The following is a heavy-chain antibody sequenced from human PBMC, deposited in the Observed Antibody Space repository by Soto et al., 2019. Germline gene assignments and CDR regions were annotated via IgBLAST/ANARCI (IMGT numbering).Heavy chain of an antibody. CDR2: ISGSGGST. D-gene: IGHD4-17*01. V-gene: IGHV3-23*01. J-gene: IGHJ3*02. Sequence: GGSLRLSCAASGFTFSSYAMSWVRQAPGKGLEWVSAISGSGGSTYYADSVKGRFTISRDNSKNTLYLQMNSLRSEDTAVYCCARDYGDYVSAFDIWGQGTMVTVSS. CDR3: ARDYGDYVSAFDI. CDR1: GFTFSSYA.